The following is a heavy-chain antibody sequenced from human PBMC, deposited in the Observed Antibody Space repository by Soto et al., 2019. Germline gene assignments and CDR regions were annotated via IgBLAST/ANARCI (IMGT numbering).Heavy chain of an antibody. CDR1: SGSVFSSNW. V-gene: IGHV4-4*02. J-gene: IGHJ4*02. CDR2: TRNSGGA. Sequence: QVQLQESGPGLVKPSGTLSLTCAVSSGSVFSSNWWSWVRLPPGKGLEWIGETRNSGGANYNPSLKSRVALTVDRSRNNIFLELSSVTAADTAVYYCASHLVMAGTRGFDHWGLGTLVTVSS. D-gene: IGHD6-19*01. CDR3: ASHLVMAGTRGFDH.